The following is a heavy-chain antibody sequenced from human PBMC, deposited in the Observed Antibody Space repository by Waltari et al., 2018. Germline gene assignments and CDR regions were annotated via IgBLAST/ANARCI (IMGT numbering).Heavy chain of an antibody. CDR1: GGSISSYY. D-gene: IGHD6-13*01. J-gene: IGHJ3*02. CDR3: ARGLLAAAGTRAFDI. V-gene: IGHV4-4*07. CDR2: IYTSGST. Sequence: QVQLQESGPGLVKPSETLSLTCTVSGGSISSYYWSWIRQPAGKGLEWIGRIYTSGSTNSNPSLRGRVTMSVYTSKNQFSLKLSCVTAADTAVYYCARGLLAAAGTRAFDIWGQGTMVTVSS.